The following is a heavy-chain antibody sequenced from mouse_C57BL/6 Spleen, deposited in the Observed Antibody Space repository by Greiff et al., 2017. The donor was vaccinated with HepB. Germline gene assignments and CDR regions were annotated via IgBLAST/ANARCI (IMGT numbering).Heavy chain of an antibody. CDR3: ARRTFAY. V-gene: IGHV1-7*01. CDR1: GYTFTSYW. J-gene: IGHJ3*01. CDR2: INPSSGYT. Sequence: VQLQQSGAELAKPGASVKLSCKASGYTFTSYWMHWVKQRPGQGLEWIGYINPSSGYTKYNQKFKDKATLTVDKSSSTAYMQLSSLTSEDSAVYYCARRTFAYWGQGTLVTVSA.